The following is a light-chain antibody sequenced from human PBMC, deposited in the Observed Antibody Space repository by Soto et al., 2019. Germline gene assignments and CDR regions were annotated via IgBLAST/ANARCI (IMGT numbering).Light chain of an antibody. CDR2: GAS. J-gene: IGKJ4*01. CDR1: QSVSSSY. V-gene: IGKV3D-20*02. Sequence: EIGLSQSPCTLSLSPGERATLSCRASQSVSSSYLAWYQQKPGQAPRLLIYGASSRATGIPGRFSGSGSGSAFTLTISSLEPEDSAVYYCQQRTNWPLTFAGGTKVDIK. CDR3: QQRTNWPLT.